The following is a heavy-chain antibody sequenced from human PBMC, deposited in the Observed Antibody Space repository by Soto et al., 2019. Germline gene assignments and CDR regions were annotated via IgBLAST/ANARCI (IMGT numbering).Heavy chain of an antibody. CDR2: INHSGST. CDR3: ARGYDILTGYYAYNWFDP. CDR1: GGYFSGYY. V-gene: IGHV4-34*01. Sequence: SETLSLTCAVYGGYFSGYYWSWIRQPPGKGLEWIGEINHSGSTNYNPSLKSRVTISVDTSKNQFSLKLSSVTAADTAVYYCARGYDILTGYYAYNWFDPWGQGTLVTVSS. D-gene: IGHD3-9*01. J-gene: IGHJ5*02.